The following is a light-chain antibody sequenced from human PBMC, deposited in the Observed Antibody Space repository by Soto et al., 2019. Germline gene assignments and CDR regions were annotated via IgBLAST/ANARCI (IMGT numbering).Light chain of an antibody. Sequence: QSALIQPRSVSASPGQSVTISCTGSRSDVAVYEYVSWYQQQPDKAPKLMIYDVNKRASGVPDRFSGSKSGNAASLIISGLQVEDEADYYCCIDATNYIFGTGTKVTVL. V-gene: IGLV2-11*01. CDR1: RSDVAVYEY. CDR3: CIDATNYI. CDR2: DVN. J-gene: IGLJ1*01.